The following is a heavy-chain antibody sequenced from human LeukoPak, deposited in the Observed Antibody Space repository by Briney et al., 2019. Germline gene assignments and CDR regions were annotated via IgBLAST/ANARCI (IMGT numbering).Heavy chain of an antibody. CDR3: ATDCSGNRCYSL. D-gene: IGHD2-15*01. J-gene: IGHJ4*02. V-gene: IGHV3-43*02. CDR1: GFNFDAYA. CDR2: ISGDGGST. Sequence: GGSLRLSCAASGFNFDAYAMHWVRQAPGKGLEWVSFISGDGGSTYYADSVKGRFTISRDNSKNSLYLQMNSLRLGDTALYYCATDCSGNRCYSLWGQGTLVTVSS.